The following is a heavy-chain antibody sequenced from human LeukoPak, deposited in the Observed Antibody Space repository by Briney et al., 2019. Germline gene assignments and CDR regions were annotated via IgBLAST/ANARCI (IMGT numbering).Heavy chain of an antibody. J-gene: IGHJ5*02. CDR2: INHSGST. CDR3: ARFVVPAAIEFSWFDP. V-gene: IGHV4-34*01. D-gene: IGHD2-2*02. CDR1: GGSFSGYY. Sequence: PSETLSLTCAVYGGSFSGYYWSWIRQPPGKGLEWIGEINHSGSTNYNPSLKSRVTISVDTSKNQFSLKLSSVTAADTAVYYCARFVVPAAIEFSWFDPWGQGTLVTVSS.